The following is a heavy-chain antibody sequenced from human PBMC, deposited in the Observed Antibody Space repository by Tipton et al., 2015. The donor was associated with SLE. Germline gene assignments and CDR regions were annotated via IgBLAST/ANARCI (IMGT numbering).Heavy chain of an antibody. CDR1: GITFNNYY. D-gene: IGHD2-21*01. J-gene: IGHJ6*02. Sequence: LRLSCVASGITFNNYYMGWIRQAPGKGLEWISYLSYGSSYTNYADSVKGRFTISRDNAQNSLFLQMNSLRAEDTAVYYCAREKVVLAYYHYYYYGMDVWGQGTTVTVSS. CDR2: LSYGSSYT. V-gene: IGHV3-11*06. CDR3: AREKVVLAYYHYYYYGMDV.